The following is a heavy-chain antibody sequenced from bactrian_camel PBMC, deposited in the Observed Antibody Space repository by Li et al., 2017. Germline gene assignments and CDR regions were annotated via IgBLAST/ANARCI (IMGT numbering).Heavy chain of an antibody. Sequence: HVQLVESGGGSTPAGGSLRLSCTPSGYTYSRNCLGWFRQAPGKVRERVGLIDAGGTSTWYADSVKGRFSISQDSAKKMVYLQLNSLKTEDTALYYCAKDNFLYSPTDPYYAQGTQVTVS. D-gene: IGHD2*01. CDR1: GYTYSRNC. CDR2: IDAGGTST. V-gene: IGHV3S1*01. J-gene: IGHJ4*01.